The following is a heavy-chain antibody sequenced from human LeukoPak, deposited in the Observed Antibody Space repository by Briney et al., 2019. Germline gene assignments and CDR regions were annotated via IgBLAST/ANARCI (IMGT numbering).Heavy chain of an antibody. CDR1: GYTFTGYY. D-gene: IGHD2-15*01. V-gene: IGHV1-2*02. Sequence: ASVKVSCKASGYTFTGYYMHWVRQAPGQGLEWMGWINPNSGGTNYAQKFQGRVTMTRDTSISTAYMELSRLGSDDTAVYYCARDYEDIVVVVAATPGDYWGQGTLVTVSS. CDR3: ARDYEDIVVVVAATPGDY. J-gene: IGHJ4*02. CDR2: INPNSGGT.